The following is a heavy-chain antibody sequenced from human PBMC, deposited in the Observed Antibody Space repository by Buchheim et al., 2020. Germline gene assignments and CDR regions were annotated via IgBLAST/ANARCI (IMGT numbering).Heavy chain of an antibody. J-gene: IGHJ4*02. CDR1: TLMFETHW. Sequence: EVQLVESGGGLVQSGGSLRLSCAAFTLMFETHWMDWVRQAPGRGLVWVSRIRSDGIYAVYADSVRGRFPISRDSAKNTLYLQMNSLRVDDTAVYYCTINPGYWGQGT. D-gene: IGHD3-9*01. CDR2: IRSDGIYA. CDR3: TINPGY. V-gene: IGHV3-74*01.